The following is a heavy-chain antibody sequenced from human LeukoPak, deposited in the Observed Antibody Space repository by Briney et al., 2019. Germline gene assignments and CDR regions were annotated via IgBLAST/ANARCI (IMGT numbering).Heavy chain of an antibody. V-gene: IGHV4-34*01. J-gene: IGHJ4*02. CDR3: ARDRPFDIVVVPAASPFDY. D-gene: IGHD2-2*01. CDR1: GGSFSGYY. Sequence: SETLSLTCAVYGGSFSGYYWSWIRQPPGKGLEWIGEINHSGSTNYNPSLKSRVTISVDTSKNQFSLKLSSVTAADTAVYYCARDRPFDIVVVPAASPFDYWGQGTLVTVSS. CDR2: INHSGST.